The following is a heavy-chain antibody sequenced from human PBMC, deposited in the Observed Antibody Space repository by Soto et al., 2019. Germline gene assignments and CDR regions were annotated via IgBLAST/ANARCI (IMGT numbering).Heavy chain of an antibody. CDR1: GYTFSNYD. J-gene: IGHJ4*02. Sequence: QVQLVQSGAELKKPGASVKVSCKASGYTFSNYDMNSVRQATGQGPEWIGWVNPNNGDTGYAQKFQGRVTLTTDISTTTAYMELTSLRSEDTAIYYCAKVSRKGSAIDFDYWGQGTLITASS. CDR2: VNPNNGDT. CDR3: AKVSRKGSAIDFDY. D-gene: IGHD3-10*01. V-gene: IGHV1-8*01.